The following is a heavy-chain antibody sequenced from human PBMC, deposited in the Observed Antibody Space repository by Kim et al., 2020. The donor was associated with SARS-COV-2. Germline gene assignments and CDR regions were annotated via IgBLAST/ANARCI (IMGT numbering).Heavy chain of an antibody. D-gene: IGHD3-10*01. V-gene: IGHV5-51*01. CDR2: IYPGDSDT. CDR3: ARGVRDQYYYGSGSYYNAEYYFDY. Sequence: GESLKISCKGSGYRFTSYWIGWVRQMPGKGLEWMGIIYPGDSDTRYSPSFQGQVTISADKSISTAYLQWSSLKASDTAMYYCARGVRDQYYYGSGSYYNAEYYFDYWGQGTLVTVSS. CDR1: GYRFTSYW. J-gene: IGHJ4*02.